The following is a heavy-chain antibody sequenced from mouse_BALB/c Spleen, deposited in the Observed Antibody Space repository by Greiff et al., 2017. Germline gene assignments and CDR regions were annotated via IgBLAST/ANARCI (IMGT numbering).Heavy chain of an antibody. V-gene: IGHV1S81*02. CDR3: ARSLYYYGSSQDY. CDR1: GYTFTSYW. CDR2: INPSNGRT. J-gene: IGHJ2*01. Sequence: VQLQQSGAELVKPGASVKLSCKASGYTFTSYWMHWVKQRPGQGLEWIGEINPSNGRTNYDEKFKSKATLTVDKSSSTAYMQLSSLTSEDSAVYYCARSLYYYGSSQDYWGQGTTLTVSS. D-gene: IGHD1-1*01.